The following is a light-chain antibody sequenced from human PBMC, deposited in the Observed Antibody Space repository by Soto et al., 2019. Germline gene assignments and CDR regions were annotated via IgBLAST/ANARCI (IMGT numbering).Light chain of an antibody. Sequence: DIQMTQSPSTLSASVGDRVTITCRASQSISSWLAWYQQKPGKAPKLLIYDASSLESGVPSRFSGSGSGTEFTLTISSLQPDDFATYYCQQSTSYSITFGGGTKVDIK. CDR1: QSISSW. CDR2: DAS. J-gene: IGKJ4*01. V-gene: IGKV1-5*01. CDR3: QQSTSYSIT.